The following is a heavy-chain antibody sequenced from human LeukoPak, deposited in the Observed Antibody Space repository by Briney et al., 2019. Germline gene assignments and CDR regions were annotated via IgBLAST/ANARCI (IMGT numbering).Heavy chain of an antibody. CDR3: ARARIVVVPAAIRPNWFDP. V-gene: IGHV4-34*01. D-gene: IGHD2-2*02. CDR1: GGSISSYY. Sequence: SETLSLTCTVSGGSISSYYWSWIRQPPGKGLEWIGKINHSGSTNYNPSLKSRVTISVDTSKNQFSLKLSSVTAADTAVYYCARARIVVVPAAIRPNWFDPWGQGTLVTVSS. CDR2: INHSGST. J-gene: IGHJ5*02.